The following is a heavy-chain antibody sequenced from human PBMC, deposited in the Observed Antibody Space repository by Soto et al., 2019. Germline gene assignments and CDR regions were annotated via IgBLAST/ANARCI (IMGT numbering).Heavy chain of an antibody. V-gene: IGHV1-69*06. CDR1: GGTLSDHR. D-gene: IGHD3-10*01. CDR3: ARGVYGSGNYYTGPSAFDI. J-gene: IGHJ3*02. CDR2: TIPVFNTA. Sequence: QVQLEQSGAEVKKPGSSVKVSCKASGGTLSDHRVAWLRQAPGQGLEWMGGTIPVFNTAKYAQKFQGRVTVTADKFTNLAYMELSSLRSEDTAFYFCARGVYGSGNYYTGPSAFDIWGQGTIVIVSS.